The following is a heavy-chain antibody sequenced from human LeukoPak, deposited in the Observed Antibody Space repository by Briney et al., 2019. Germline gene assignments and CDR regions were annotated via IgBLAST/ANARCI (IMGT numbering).Heavy chain of an antibody. J-gene: IGHJ4*02. CDR2: IYPGDSDT. V-gene: IGHV5-51*01. D-gene: IGHD6-13*01. CDR3: ARRIAGSGVDY. Sequence: GASLKISCKGSGYNFISYWIGWLRQLPGKGLEWMGIIYPGDSDTRYSPSFQGQVTISADKPISTAYLQWRSLKASDSAMYYCARRIAGSGVDYWGQGTLVTVSS. CDR1: GYNFISYW.